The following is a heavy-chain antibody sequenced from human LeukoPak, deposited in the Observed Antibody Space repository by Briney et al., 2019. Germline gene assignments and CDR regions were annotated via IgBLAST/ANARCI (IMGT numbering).Heavy chain of an antibody. V-gene: IGHV4-30-4*08. J-gene: IGHJ6*03. CDR1: GGSISSGDYY. CDR3: ARSLPRYSSSWPPTYYYYMDV. CDR2: IYYSGST. D-gene: IGHD6-13*01. Sequence: TPSQTLSLTCTVSGGSISSGDYYWSWIRQPPGKGLEWIGYIYYSGSTYYNPSLKSRVTISVDTSKNQFSLKLSSVTAADTAVYYCARSLPRYSSSWPPTYYYYMDVWGKGTTATVSS.